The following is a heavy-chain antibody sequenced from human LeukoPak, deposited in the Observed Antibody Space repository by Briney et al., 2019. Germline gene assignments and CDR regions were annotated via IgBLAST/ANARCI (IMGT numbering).Heavy chain of an antibody. J-gene: IGHJ5*02. D-gene: IGHD6-19*01. CDR3: ARGSGWNSFDP. V-gene: IGHV4-61*02. CDR1: GGSINSDLYY. Sequence: PSQTLSPTCTISGGSINSDLYYWAWIRQPAGKRLEWIGRIYTNGWTDYNPSLKSRVTISVDTSKNQFSLKLSFVTAADTAFYYCARGSGWNSFDPWGQGTLVTVSS. CDR2: IYTNGWT.